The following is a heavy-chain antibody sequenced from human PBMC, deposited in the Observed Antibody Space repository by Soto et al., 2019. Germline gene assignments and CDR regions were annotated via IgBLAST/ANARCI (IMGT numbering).Heavy chain of an antibody. D-gene: IGHD4-17*01. J-gene: IGHJ3*02. Sequence: ASVKVSCKASGYTSTTYYIHWVRQAPGQGLEWMGIIHPSGGITNYAQKFQGRFTISRDNAKNSLYLQMNSLRAEDTAVYYCARDSRLRRAFDIWGQGTMVTVSS. CDR3: ARDSRLRRAFDI. V-gene: IGHV1-46*01. CDR1: GYTSTTYY. CDR2: IHPSGGIT.